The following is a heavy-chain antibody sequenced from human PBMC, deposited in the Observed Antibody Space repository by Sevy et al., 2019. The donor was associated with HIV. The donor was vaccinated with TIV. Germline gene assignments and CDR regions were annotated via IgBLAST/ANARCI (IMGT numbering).Heavy chain of an antibody. J-gene: IGHJ4*02. CDR3: ARQNGDYEFAFDY. D-gene: IGHD4-17*01. V-gene: IGHV3-30*04. CDR1: GFVFSDFA. Sequence: GGSLRLSCAASGFVFSDFAMHWVRQAPGKGLEWVAAVSYDGTKKYYSDSVEGRFTISRDNSKNTLFLQMNSLRPEDTAVFYCARQNGDYEFAFDYRGQGTLLTVSS. CDR2: VSYDGTKK.